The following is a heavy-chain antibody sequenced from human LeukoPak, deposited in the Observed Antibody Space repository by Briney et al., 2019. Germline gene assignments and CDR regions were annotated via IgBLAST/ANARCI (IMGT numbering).Heavy chain of an antibody. CDR1: GYTFTNYD. V-gene: IGHV1-8*01. J-gene: IGHJ4*02. Sequence: ASVKVSCKASGYTFTNYDINWVRRATGQGLEWMGWMNPNSGNTGYAQKFQGRVTMTRSTSISTAYMELSSLTSEDTAVYYCARVTLGYCSGGTCYFQDHWGQGTLVTVSS. CDR2: MNPNSGNT. CDR3: ARVTLGYCSGGTCYFQDH. D-gene: IGHD2-15*01.